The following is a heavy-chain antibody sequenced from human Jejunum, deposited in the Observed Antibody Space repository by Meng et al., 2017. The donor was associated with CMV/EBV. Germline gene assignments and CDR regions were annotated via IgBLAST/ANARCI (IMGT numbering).Heavy chain of an antibody. CDR1: GYTFTGYY. J-gene: IGHJ4*02. CDR2: VDPTNGGT. V-gene: IGHV1-2*06. Sequence: ASGYTFTGYYIHWVRQAPGQGLEWMGRVDPTNGGTHYAQTFQGRVTMTTETSISTAYMELRRLRSDDTAMYYCTRSYYYDRNGYFYYWGQGTLVTVSS. D-gene: IGHD3-22*01. CDR3: TRSYYYDRNGYFYY.